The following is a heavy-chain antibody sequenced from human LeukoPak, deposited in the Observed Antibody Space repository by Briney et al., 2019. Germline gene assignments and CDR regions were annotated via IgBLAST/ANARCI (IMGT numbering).Heavy chain of an antibody. J-gene: IGHJ5*02. CDR3: AQDQSHHDSSGSLFDP. Sequence: GGSLRLSCAASGFSFRSCGMHWVRQAPGKGLEWVAFIRDDERDKYHADSVKGRFTISRDNSKNMLYLQMNSVRAEDTGIYYCAQDQSHHDSSGSLFDPWGQGTLVTVSS. V-gene: IGHV3-30*02. D-gene: IGHD3-22*01. CDR2: IRDDERDK. CDR1: GFSFRSCG.